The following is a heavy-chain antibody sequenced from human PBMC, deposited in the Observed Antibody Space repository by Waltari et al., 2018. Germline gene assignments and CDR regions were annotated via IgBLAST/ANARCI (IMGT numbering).Heavy chain of an antibody. Sequence: EVQLVESGGGLVKPGGSLRLSWAASGLPFRKAWMSRVRQAPGKGLEWVGRIKSKTDGGTTDYAAPVKGRFTISRDDSKNTLYLQMNSLKTEDTAVYYCTTDWGMDVWGQGTTVTVSS. CDR2: IKSKTDGGTT. V-gene: IGHV3-15*01. CDR1: GLPFRKAW. CDR3: TTDWGMDV. J-gene: IGHJ6*02.